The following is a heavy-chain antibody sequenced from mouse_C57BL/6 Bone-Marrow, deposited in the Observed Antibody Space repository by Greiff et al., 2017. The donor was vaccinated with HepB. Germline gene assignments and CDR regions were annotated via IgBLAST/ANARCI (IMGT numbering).Heavy chain of an antibody. CDR1: GYTFTSYG. J-gene: IGHJ2*01. D-gene: IGHD1-1*01. V-gene: IGHV1-81*01. CDR3: GSPNYVSSCVDYFDY. Sequence: QVQLKQSGAELARPGASVKLSCKASGYTFTSYGISWVKQRPGQGLEWIGEIYPRSGNTYYNEKFKGKATLTADKSSSTAYMELRSLTSDDSAVYFCGSPNYVSSCVDYFDYWGQGTTLTVSA. CDR2: IYPRSGNT.